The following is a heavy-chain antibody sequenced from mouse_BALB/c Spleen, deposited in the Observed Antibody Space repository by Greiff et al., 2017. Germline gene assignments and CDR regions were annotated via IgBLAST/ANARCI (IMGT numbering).Heavy chain of an antibody. CDR2: IRYDGSN. J-gene: IGHJ3*01. CDR3: AIDGDWGAWFAY. V-gene: IGHV3-6*02. D-gene: IGHD4-1*01. Sequence: EVKLQESGPGLVKPSQSLSLTCSVTGYSITSGYYWNWIRQFPGNQLEWMGYIRYDGSNNYNPSLKNRNSITRDTSTNQFFLKLNSVTTEDTATYYCAIDGDWGAWFAYWGQGTLVTVSA. CDR1: GYSITSGYY.